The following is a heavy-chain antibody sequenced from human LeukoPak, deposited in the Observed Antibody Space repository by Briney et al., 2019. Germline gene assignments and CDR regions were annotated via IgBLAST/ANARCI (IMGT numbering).Heavy chain of an antibody. V-gene: IGHV4-59*01. Sequence: TPSETLSLTCTVSGGSISSYYWSWIRQPPGKGLEWIGYIYYSGSTNYNPSLKSRVTISVDTSKNQFSLKLSSVTAADTAVYYCARDYYDSSGYYYMDVWGKGTTVTVSS. CDR2: IYYSGST. CDR3: ARDYYDSSGYYYMDV. D-gene: IGHD3-22*01. CDR1: GGSISSYY. J-gene: IGHJ6*03.